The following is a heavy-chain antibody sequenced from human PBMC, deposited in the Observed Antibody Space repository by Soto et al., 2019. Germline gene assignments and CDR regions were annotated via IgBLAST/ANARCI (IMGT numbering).Heavy chain of an antibody. Sequence: VASVKVSCKASGYPFTSYAMHWVRQAPGQRLEWMGWINAGNGNTKYSQKFQGRVTITRDTSASTAYMELSSLRSEDTAVYYCAMPYYYDSSGPSFDYWGQGTLVTVSS. V-gene: IGHV1-3*01. CDR2: INAGNGNT. J-gene: IGHJ4*02. CDR1: GYPFTSYA. CDR3: AMPYYYDSSGPSFDY. D-gene: IGHD3-22*01.